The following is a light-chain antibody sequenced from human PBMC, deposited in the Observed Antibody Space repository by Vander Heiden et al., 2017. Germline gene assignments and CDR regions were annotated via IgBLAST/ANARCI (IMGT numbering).Light chain of an antibody. CDR3: GTWDSSLSAVV. CDR2: ENN. Sequence: QSVLTQPPSVSAAPGQKVTISCSGSSSNIGNNYVSWYQQLPGTAPTLLIYENNKRPSGIPDRFSGSKSSTSATLGITGLQTGDEADYYCGTWDSSLSAVVFGGGTKLTVL. V-gene: IGLV1-51*01. CDR1: SSNIGNNY. J-gene: IGLJ2*01.